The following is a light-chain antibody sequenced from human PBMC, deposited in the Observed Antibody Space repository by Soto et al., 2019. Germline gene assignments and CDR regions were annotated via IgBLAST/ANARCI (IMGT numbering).Light chain of an antibody. CDR3: SSYTDSSNYV. V-gene: IGLV2-14*01. CDR2: QVT. CDR1: SSDLAIYNY. J-gene: IGLJ1*01. Sequence: QSALTQPASVSGSPGQSITISCTGTSSDLAIYNYVSWYQQQPSKAPKLMIYQVTNRPSGVSNRFSGSRSGNTASLTISGLQAEDEADYYCSSYTDSSNYVFGTGTQLTVL.